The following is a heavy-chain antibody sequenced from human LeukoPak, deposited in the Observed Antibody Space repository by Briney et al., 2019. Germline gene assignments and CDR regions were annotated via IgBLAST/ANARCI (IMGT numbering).Heavy chain of an antibody. CDR3: SEGYFEPFDH. CDR2: LSYTGKT. CDR1: GASVSSSH. J-gene: IGHJ4*02. D-gene: IGHD2/OR15-2a*01. V-gene: IGHV4-59*02. Sequence: SETLSLTCVVSGASVSSSHWNWIRQLPGKGLEWIGCLSYTGKTDYNPSLTSRVTISLDASKNQVSLKLRSVTAADTAVYYCSEGYFEPFDHWGQGTLVTVSS.